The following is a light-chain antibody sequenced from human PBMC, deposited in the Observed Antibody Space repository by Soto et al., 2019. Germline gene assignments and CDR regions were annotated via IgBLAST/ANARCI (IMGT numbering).Light chain of an antibody. Sequence: SYELTQPPSVSVAPGKTARISCGGNNIGGRTVHWYQQKPGQAPVLVIFNDSDRPSRIPERFSGSNSENTATLTISRVEAGDVAAYYCHVWDSSTDHSGVFGGGTKLTVL. CDR2: NDS. CDR3: HVWDSSTDHSGV. V-gene: IGLV3-21*04. J-gene: IGLJ3*02. CDR1: NIGGRT.